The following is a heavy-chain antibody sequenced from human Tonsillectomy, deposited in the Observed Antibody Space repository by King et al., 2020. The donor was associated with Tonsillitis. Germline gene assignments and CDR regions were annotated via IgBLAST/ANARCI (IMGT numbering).Heavy chain of an antibody. Sequence: VQLVESGGDVVQPGRSLRLSCAASGFTFSNYAIHWVRQAPGKGLEWVAVISYDGSTKYYADSVKGRFTISRGNSKNTLYLQMNSLRVEDTAVYYRAREIDTGLVHDAFDIWGRGTIVTVSS. J-gene: IGHJ3*02. CDR1: GFTFSNYA. D-gene: IGHD5-18*01. CDR2: ISYDGSTK. CDR3: AREIDTGLVHDAFDI. V-gene: IGHV3-30*04.